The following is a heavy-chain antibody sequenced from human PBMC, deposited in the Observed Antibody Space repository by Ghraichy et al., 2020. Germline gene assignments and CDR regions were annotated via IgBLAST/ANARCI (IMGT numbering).Heavy chain of an antibody. CDR2: IFYNGST. D-gene: IGHD3-9*01. CDR3: ARLYFDWLSLPNYFDY. Sequence: SQTLSLTCTVSGGSISSSSYYWGWIRQPPGKGLEWIGTIFYNGSTYYNPSLKSRVTISVDTSKNQFSLKVTSAAAADTAVYYCARLYFDWLSLPNYFDYWGQGTLVTVSS. V-gene: IGHV4-39*01. CDR1: GGSISSSSYY. J-gene: IGHJ4*02.